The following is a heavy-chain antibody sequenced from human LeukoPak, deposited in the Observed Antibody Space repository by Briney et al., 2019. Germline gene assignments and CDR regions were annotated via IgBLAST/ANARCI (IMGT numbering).Heavy chain of an antibody. V-gene: IGHV3-23*01. Sequence: PSETLSLTCTVSGGSISSYYWSWIRQPPGKGLEWVPAISGSGGSTYYADSVKGRFTISRDNSKNTLYLQMNSLRAEDTAVYYCAKGFRRGYSGYVEYYFDYWGQGTLVTVSS. CDR2: ISGSGGST. CDR1: GGSISSYY. J-gene: IGHJ4*02. CDR3: AKGFRRGYSGYVEYYFDY. D-gene: IGHD5-12*01.